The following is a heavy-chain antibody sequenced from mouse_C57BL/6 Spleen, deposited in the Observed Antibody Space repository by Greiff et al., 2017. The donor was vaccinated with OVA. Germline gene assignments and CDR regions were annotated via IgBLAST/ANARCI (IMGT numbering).Heavy chain of an antibody. CDR1: GYTFTSYW. D-gene: IGHD1-1*01. Sequence: QVQLQQPGTELVKPGASVKLSCKASGYTFTSYWMHWVKQRPGQGLEWIGNINPSNGGTNYNAKFKSKATLTVDKSSSTAYMPLSSLTSEDSAVYYCARSFNYYGSSYVGYWGQGTTLTVSS. J-gene: IGHJ2*01. CDR2: INPSNGGT. V-gene: IGHV1-53*01. CDR3: ARSFNYYGSSYVGY.